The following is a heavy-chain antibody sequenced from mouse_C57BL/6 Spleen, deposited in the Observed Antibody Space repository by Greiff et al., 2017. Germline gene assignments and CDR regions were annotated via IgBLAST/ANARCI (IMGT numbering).Heavy chain of an antibody. D-gene: IGHD3-3*01. V-gene: IGHV1-26*01. CDR2: INPNNGGT. CDR3: VGDYYAMDY. J-gene: IGHJ4*01. CDR1: GYTFTDYY. Sequence: EVQLQQSGPELVKPGASVKISCKASGYTFTDYYMNWVKQSHGKSLEWIGDINPNNGGTSYNQKFKGKATLTVDKSSSTAYMELRSLTSEDSAVYYCVGDYYAMDYWGQGTSVTVSS.